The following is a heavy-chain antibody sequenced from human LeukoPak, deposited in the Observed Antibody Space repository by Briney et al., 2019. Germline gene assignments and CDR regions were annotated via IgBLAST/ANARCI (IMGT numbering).Heavy chain of an antibody. D-gene: IGHD1-7*01. CDR1: GFTFSSYA. J-gene: IGHJ4*02. V-gene: IGHV3-23*01. CDR2: ISASGYST. CDR3: AKDVYNWNFYFDY. Sequence: GGSLRLSCAASGFTFSSYAMSWVRQAPGRGLEWVSAISASGYSTYYADSVKGRFTISRDNSKKTLYLQMNSLRAEDTAIFYCAKDVYNWNFYFDYWGQGTLVTVSS.